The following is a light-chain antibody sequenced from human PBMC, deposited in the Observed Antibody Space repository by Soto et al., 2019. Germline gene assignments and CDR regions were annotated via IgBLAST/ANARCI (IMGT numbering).Light chain of an antibody. CDR2: DAS. CDR3: QQRSNWPPKLT. J-gene: IGKJ4*01. CDR1: QSVSSY. Sequence: IVLTQSPATLSLSPGERATLSCRASQSVSSYLAWYQQQPGQAPRLLIYDASNRATGIPARFSGSGSGTDFTLTISSLEPEDFAVYYCQQRSNWPPKLTFGGGTKVEIK. V-gene: IGKV3-11*01.